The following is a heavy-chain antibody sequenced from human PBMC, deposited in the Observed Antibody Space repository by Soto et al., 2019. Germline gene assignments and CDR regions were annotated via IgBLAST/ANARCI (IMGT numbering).Heavy chain of an antibody. D-gene: IGHD3-10*01. Sequence: QVQMVQSGAEVKKPGSSARVSCKVSGGTFSRHSISWVRQAPGQGLEWMGGIIPIFDATQYAQKFQGRLTITAYESTTTFHMYLRCLRHDDTAIYFCARDLTSVRGSWGQGTLVTVS. V-gene: IGHV1-69*01. CDR2: IIPIFDAT. CDR3: ARDLTSVRGS. CDR1: GGTFSRHS. J-gene: IGHJ4*02.